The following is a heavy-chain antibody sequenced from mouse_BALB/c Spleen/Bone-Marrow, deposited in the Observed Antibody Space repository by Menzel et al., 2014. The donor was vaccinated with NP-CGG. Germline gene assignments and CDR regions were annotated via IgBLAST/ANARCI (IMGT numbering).Heavy chain of an antibody. CDR3: ARPTPDYAMDY. J-gene: IGHJ4*01. Sequence: DVQLVESGGDLVKPGGSLKLSCAASGFTFSNYGMSWVRQTPDKRLEWVATISSGGSYTYFPDSVKGRFTISRDNAKNTLYLQMNSLKSEDAAMYYCARPTPDYAMDYWGQGTSVTVSS. CDR1: GFTFSNYG. V-gene: IGHV5-6*01. CDR2: ISSGGSYT.